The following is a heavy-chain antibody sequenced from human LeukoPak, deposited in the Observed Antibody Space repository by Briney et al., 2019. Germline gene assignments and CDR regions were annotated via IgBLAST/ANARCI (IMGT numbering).Heavy chain of an antibody. D-gene: IGHD3-3*01. J-gene: IGHJ4*02. Sequence: SETLSLTCAVYGGSFSGYYWSWIRQPPGKGLEWIGEINHSGSTNYNPSLKSRVTISVDTSNNQFSLKLSSVTAADTAVYYCARETDYDFWSGYAFGYWGQGTLVTVSS. CDR3: ARETDYDFWSGYAFGY. V-gene: IGHV4-34*01. CDR2: INHSGST. CDR1: GGSFSGYY.